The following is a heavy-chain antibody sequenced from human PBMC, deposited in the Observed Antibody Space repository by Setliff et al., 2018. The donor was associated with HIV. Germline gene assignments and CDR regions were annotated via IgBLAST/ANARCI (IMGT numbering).Heavy chain of an antibody. CDR2: IIHSGIT. V-gene: IGHV4-34*01. D-gene: IGHD3-10*01. CDR3: ARGSPMVRGVITPFDY. J-gene: IGHJ4*02. Sequence: SETLSLTCAVSGGSFSDYSWTWIRQPPGKGLEWIGEIIHSGITNYSPSLKSRVTISVDTSKNHFSLRPTSVTAADTAVYYCARGSPMVRGVITPFDYWGQGTLVTVSS. CDR1: GGSFSDYS.